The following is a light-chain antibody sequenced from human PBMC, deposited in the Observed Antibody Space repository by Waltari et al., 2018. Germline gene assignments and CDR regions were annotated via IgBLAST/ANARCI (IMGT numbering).Light chain of an antibody. Sequence: QSVLTQPPSLSGAPGQRVTISCSGRRSNTGAGSPVHWYQQFPGTAPKLIIHDDKDRPSGVPDRFSGSTSGTSATLAITDLQAEDEASYYCQSFDRGLSEYVFGGGTQVTVL. CDR2: DDK. J-gene: IGLJ2*01. CDR3: QSFDRGLSEYV. CDR1: RSNTGAGSP. V-gene: IGLV1-40*01.